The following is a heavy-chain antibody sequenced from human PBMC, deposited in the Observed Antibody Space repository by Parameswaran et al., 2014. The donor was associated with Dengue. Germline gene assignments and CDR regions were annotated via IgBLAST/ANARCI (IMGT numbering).Heavy chain of an antibody. J-gene: IGHJ4*02. D-gene: IGHD2-15*01. V-gene: IGHV3-48*03. CDR2: ISSSGSTI. Sequence: WIRQPPGKGLEWVSYISSSGSTIYYADSVKGRFTISRDNAKNSLYLQMNSLRAEDTAVYYCARLGYCSGGSCVDYWGQGTLVTVSS. CDR3: ARLGYCSGGSCVDY.